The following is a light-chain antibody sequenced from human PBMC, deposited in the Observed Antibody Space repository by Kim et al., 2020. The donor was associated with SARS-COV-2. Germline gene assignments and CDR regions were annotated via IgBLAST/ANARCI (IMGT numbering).Light chain of an antibody. V-gene: IGKV1-6*01. J-gene: IGKJ1*01. CDR2: GAS. Sequence: AIQMTQSPSSLSASVGDRITITCRASEGIKNDLGWYQQRPGKAPRLLIYGASTLQSGVPSRFSGSGSGTNFTLTISSLQPEDCATYYCLQDFDYPWTFGQGTKVEIK. CDR3: LQDFDYPWT. CDR1: EGIKND.